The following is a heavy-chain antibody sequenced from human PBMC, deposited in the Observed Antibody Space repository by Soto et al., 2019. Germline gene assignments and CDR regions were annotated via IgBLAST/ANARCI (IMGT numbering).Heavy chain of an antibody. CDR1: GFTFSGYY. J-gene: IGHJ4*02. D-gene: IGHD1-1*01. CDR2: ISSSSTYT. V-gene: IGHV3-11*05. CDR3: APCLERTGTTGCFDY. Sequence: QVQLVESGGGLVKPGGSLRLSCAASGFTFSGYYMSWIRQAPGKGLEWVSHISSSSTYTNYADSVKGRFTISRDNAKKSLYLQRNSLRAEDTAVYYCAPCLERTGTTGCFDYWGQGTLVTVSS.